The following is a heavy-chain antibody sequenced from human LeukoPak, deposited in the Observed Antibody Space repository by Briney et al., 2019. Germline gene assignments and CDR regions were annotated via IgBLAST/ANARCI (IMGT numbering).Heavy chain of an antibody. CDR2: ISGSGGGA. V-gene: IGHV3-23*01. J-gene: IGHJ4*02. Sequence: PGGSLRLSCAASGFTFSSYALSWIRQAPGKGLEWVSAISGSGGGAYYAGSVRGRFTISRDNSENTLYLQMNSLRADDTAVYYCAKDSIIDNFWSGPFDNWGQGTLVTVSS. D-gene: IGHD3-3*01. CDR3: AKDSIIDNFWSGPFDN. CDR1: GFTFSSYA.